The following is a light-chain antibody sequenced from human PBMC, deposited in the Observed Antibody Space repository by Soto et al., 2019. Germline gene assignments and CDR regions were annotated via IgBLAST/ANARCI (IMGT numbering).Light chain of an antibody. Sequence: DIQMTQSPSSLSASVGDRVTITCRASQSISNYLNWYQQKPGKAPKLLIYSASGLQSGVPSRFSGSGSGTDFSLTISSLQPEDFATYYCQQNYNTLWTFGQGTKVEIK. CDR3: QQNYNTLWT. CDR1: QSISNY. J-gene: IGKJ1*01. CDR2: SAS. V-gene: IGKV1-39*01.